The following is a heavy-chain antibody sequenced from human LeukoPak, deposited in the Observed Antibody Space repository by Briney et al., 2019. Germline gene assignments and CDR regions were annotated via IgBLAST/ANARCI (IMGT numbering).Heavy chain of an antibody. CDR1: GFTFDDYG. D-gene: IGHD6-13*01. V-gene: IGHV3-20*04. Sequence: GGPLRLSCATSGFTFDDYGMSWVRQAPGKGLEWVSDINWNGGSTGYADSVKGRFTISRDNAKNSLYLQMNSLRAEDTAVYYCAREERSSLDYWGQGTLVTVSS. CDR3: AREERSSLDY. J-gene: IGHJ4*02. CDR2: INWNGGST.